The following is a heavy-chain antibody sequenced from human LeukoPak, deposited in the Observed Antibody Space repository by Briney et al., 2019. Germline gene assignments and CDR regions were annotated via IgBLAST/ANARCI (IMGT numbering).Heavy chain of an antibody. CDR1: GGSVSSGSYY. CDR2: IYYSGST. V-gene: IGHV4-61*01. Sequence: SETLSLTCTVSGGSVSSGSYYWSWIRQPPGKGLEWIGYIYYSGSTNYNPSLKSRVTISVDTSKNQFSLKLSSMTAADTAVYYCARGIFLPFDYWGQGTLVTVSS. D-gene: IGHD3-3*01. CDR3: ARGIFLPFDY. J-gene: IGHJ4*02.